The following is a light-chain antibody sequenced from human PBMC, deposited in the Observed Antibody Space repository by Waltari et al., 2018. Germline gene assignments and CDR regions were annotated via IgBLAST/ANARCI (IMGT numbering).Light chain of an antibody. CDR3: QQYNNCPQCT. CDR1: QGVRSN. V-gene: IGKV3-15*01. CDR2: GAS. Sequence: VMTHSPATLSVSPGERASLSCRAIQGVRSNLARYQQKPGQAHRRLIHGASTRATGIPARFSGSGSATEFTLTISSLQSEDFAVYYCQQYNNCPQCTFGQGTKLEIK. J-gene: IGKJ2*02.